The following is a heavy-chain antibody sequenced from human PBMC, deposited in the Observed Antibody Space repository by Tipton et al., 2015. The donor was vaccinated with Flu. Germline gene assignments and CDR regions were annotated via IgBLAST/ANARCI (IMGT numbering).Heavy chain of an antibody. V-gene: IGHV4-61*02. D-gene: IGHD6-19*01. CDR2: MYTSGFT. CDR3: AFSSGWYFFDS. CDR1: GGSVSSGNYY. J-gene: IGHJ4*02. Sequence: TLSLTCTVSGGSVSSGNYYWSWIRQPAGKGLEWIGRMYTSGFTDYNPSLDSRVTISVGTSNNQFSLKLSSVTAADTAVYFCAFSSGWYFFDSWGQGTLVTVSS.